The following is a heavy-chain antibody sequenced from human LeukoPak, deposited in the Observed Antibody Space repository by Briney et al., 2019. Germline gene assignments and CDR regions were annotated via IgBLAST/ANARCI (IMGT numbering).Heavy chain of an antibody. CDR1: GFTFDDYA. J-gene: IGHJ4*02. Sequence: PGGSLRLSCAASGFTFDDYAMHWVRQAPGKGLEWVSGISWNSDNIGYADSVKGRFTISRDNAENSLYLQMNSLRAEDMALYYCAKDRVVLSWDSRSSSFDYWGQGTLVTVSS. D-gene: IGHD6-6*01. CDR2: ISWNSDNI. V-gene: IGHV3-9*03. CDR3: AKDRVVLSWDSRSSSFDY.